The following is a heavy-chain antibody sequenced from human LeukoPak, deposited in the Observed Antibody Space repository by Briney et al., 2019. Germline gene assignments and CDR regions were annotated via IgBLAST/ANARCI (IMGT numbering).Heavy chain of an antibody. D-gene: IGHD5-18*01. CDR3: AREGGYSYGDAPLHFDY. CDR1: GGSISSGTYY. CDR2: IHTSGST. Sequence: PSETLSLTCTVSGGSISSGTYYWSWIRQPAGKGLEWIGRIHTSGSTNYNPSLKSRVTISVDTSKNQFSLKLSSVTAADTAVYHCAREGGYSYGDAPLHFDYWGQGTLVTVSS. J-gene: IGHJ4*02. V-gene: IGHV4-61*02.